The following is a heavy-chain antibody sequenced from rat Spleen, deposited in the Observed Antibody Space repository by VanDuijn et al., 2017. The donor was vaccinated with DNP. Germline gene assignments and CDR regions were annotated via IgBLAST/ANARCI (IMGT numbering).Heavy chain of an antibody. Sequence: QVQLRESGPGLVQPSQTLSLTCTVSGFSLTSNSVHWVRQPPGKGLEWVGAIWSGGSTDYNSALKSRLSISRDTSKSQVFLEMNSLQIEDAAVYFCARVERAYYWYYDLWGPGTMVTVSS. V-gene: IGHV2-1*01. CDR2: IWSGGST. CDR3: ARVERAYYWYYDL. CDR1: GFSLTSNS. D-gene: IGHD1-11*01. J-gene: IGHJ1*01.